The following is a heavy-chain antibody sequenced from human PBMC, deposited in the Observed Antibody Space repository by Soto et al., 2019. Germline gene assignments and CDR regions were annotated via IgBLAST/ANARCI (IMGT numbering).Heavy chain of an antibody. J-gene: IGHJ5*01. D-gene: IGHD2-8*01. CDR3: ARLIGNSWLDS. V-gene: IGHV6-1*01. CDR2: TYYRSKWYN. CDR1: GITVYTNSAS. Sequence: SQTLSITCSISGITVYTNSASWIWCRPSPSKGLEWLGRTYYRSKWYNDYAVSVKGRITINPDTSNNLLSLQLNSVTPDDTAVYYCARLIGNSWLDSWGQGTLVTVSS.